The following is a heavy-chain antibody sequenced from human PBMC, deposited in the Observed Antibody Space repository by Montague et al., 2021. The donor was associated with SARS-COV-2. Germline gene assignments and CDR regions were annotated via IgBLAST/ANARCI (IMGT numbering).Heavy chain of an antibody. CDR2: IYYSGST. J-gene: IGHJ6*03. V-gene: IGHV4-59*01. CDR1: GGSISSYY. D-gene: IGHD3-3*01. Sequence: SETLSLTCTVSGGSISSYYWSWIWQPPGKGLEWIGYIYYSGSTXXXPSXXXRVTISVDTSKNQFSLKLSSVTAADTAVYYCARALVPEEWLFGGDYYYYMDVWGKGTTVTVSS. CDR3: ARALVPEEWLFGGDYYYYMDV.